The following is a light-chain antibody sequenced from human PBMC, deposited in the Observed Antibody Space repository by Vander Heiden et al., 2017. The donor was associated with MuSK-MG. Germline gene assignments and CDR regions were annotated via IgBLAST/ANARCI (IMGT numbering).Light chain of an antibody. Sequence: DVQMTQSPSTLSASVGAGVTITCRASQSSSGWLAWYQEKPGKAPKLLIYDASSLESGVPSRFSGSGSGTEFTLTIRSLQADYVATYYCQHDSSYLRTFGQWTKVEI. CDR3: QHDSSYLRT. CDR2: DAS. J-gene: IGKJ1*01. CDR1: QSSSGW. V-gene: IGKV1-5*01.